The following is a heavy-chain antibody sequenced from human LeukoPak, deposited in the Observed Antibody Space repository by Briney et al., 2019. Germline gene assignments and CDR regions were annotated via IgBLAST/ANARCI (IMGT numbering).Heavy chain of an antibody. CDR2: IIPIFGTA. CDR3: ARSDSSGWYVDYYYGMDV. J-gene: IGHJ6*02. CDR1: GGTFSSYA. D-gene: IGHD6-19*01. Sequence: ASVKVSCKASGGTFSSYAISWVRQAPGQGLEWMGGIIPIFGTANYAQKFQGRVTITAGESTSTAYMELSSLRSEDTAVYYCARSDSSGWYVDYYYGMDVWGQGTTVTVSS. V-gene: IGHV1-69*13.